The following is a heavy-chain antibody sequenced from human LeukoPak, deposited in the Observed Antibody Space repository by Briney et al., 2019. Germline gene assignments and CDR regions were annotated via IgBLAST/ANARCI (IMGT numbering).Heavy chain of an antibody. Sequence: PGGSLRLSCAASGFSFSNYWMTWVRQAPGKGLEWVANIKEDGSEKYYVDSVKGRFTISRDNAKKSLSLQMNSLRAEDTAVYYCARENGDWYFDLWGRGTLVTVSS. CDR3: ARENGDWYFDL. CDR2: IKEDGSEK. V-gene: IGHV3-7*04. CDR1: GFSFSNYW. D-gene: IGHD1-1*01. J-gene: IGHJ2*01.